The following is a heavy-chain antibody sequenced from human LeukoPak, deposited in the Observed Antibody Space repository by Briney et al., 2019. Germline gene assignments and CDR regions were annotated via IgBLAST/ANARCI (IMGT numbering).Heavy chain of an antibody. Sequence: PSETLSLTCTVSGGSISRGGDYWTWIRQHPGKGLEWIGNTYYGGNTYYNPSLKSRGTISIDTSKNRFSLKLTSVTAADTAVYYVVVWKGDYTVDYWGQGTLVSVSS. V-gene: IGHV4-31*03. CDR3: VVWKGDYTVDY. D-gene: IGHD4-17*01. CDR1: GGSISRGGDY. CDR2: TYYGGNT. J-gene: IGHJ4*02.